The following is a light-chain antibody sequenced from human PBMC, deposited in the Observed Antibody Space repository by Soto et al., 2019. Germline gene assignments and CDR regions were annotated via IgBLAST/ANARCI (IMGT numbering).Light chain of an antibody. V-gene: IGKV1-5*03. CDR3: QHYSASSPWA. CDR2: RAS. J-gene: IGKJ1*01. CDR1: RSVDNW. Sequence: DIQMTQSPSTLSASVGDRVIITCRASRSVDNWLAWFQQRPGKAPKVVIYRASGLEPGVTSRFSGSGYGTEFTLTISSLQPDDVATYYCQHYSASSPWAFGQGTKVEIK.